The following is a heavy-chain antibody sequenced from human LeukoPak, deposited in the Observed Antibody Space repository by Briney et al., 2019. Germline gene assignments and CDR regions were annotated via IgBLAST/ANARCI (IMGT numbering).Heavy chain of an antibody. Sequence: SETLSLTCTVSGGSISSYYWSWIRQPAGKGLEWIGRIYTSGSTNYNPSLKSRVTMSVGTSKNQFSLKLSSVTAADTAVYYCARGVVVVAATPPNNWFDPWGQGTLVTVSS. CDR1: GGSISSYY. CDR2: IYTSGST. J-gene: IGHJ5*02. D-gene: IGHD2-15*01. V-gene: IGHV4-4*07. CDR3: ARGVVVVAATPPNNWFDP.